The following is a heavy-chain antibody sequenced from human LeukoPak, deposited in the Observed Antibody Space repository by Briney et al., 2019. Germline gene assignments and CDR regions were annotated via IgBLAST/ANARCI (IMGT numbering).Heavy chain of an antibody. V-gene: IGHV3-33*01. Sequence: GGSLRLSCAASGFAFSISGIHWVRQAPGKGLEWVAIIWYDGSNKYYADSVKGRFSISRDTSKNTLYLQMNSLRAEDTAVYYCARIAAPGSGPFDYWGQGTLVIVSS. J-gene: IGHJ4*02. CDR1: GFAFSISG. CDR2: IWYDGSNK. D-gene: IGHD6-13*01. CDR3: ARIAAPGSGPFDY.